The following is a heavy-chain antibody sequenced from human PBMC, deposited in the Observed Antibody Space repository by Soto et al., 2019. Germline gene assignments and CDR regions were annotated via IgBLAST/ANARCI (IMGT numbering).Heavy chain of an antibody. D-gene: IGHD5-12*01. CDR2: IFWDDDK. V-gene: IGHV2-5*02. J-gene: IGHJ4*02. Sequence: QITLKESGPALVRPTQTLTLTCSFSGFSLTTRGVAVGWIRQPPGKALEWLALIFWDDDKWYSPSLRSRLTITEDTSKTQVVLTMTNMDPVDTAKYYCAHRSRGYAYYFDQWGQGTLVTVSS. CDR1: GFSLTTRGVA. CDR3: AHRSRGYAYYFDQ.